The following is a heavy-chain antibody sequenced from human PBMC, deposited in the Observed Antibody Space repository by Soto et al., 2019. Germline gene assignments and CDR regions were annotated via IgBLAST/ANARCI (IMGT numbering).Heavy chain of an antibody. CDR1: GFTLSSYS. CDR3: AKHPLEWLLYREYYFDY. Sequence: PRGSLRLSCEASGFTLSSYSMNWVRQAPGKGLEWVSAISGSGGSTYYADSVKGRFTISRDNSKNTLYLQMNSLRAEGTAVYYCAKHPLEWLLYREYYFDYWGQGTLVTVSS. V-gene: IGHV3-23*01. J-gene: IGHJ4*02. D-gene: IGHD3-3*01. CDR2: ISGSGGST.